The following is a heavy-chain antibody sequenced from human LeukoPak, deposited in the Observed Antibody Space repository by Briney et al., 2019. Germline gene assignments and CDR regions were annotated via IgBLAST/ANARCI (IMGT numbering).Heavy chain of an antibody. D-gene: IGHD3-10*01. V-gene: IGHV3-23*01. CDR1: GFIFSSYA. CDR2: ISGSGGST. Sequence: GGSLRLSCAASGFIFSSYAMSWVRQAPGKGLEWVSGISGSGGSTYYADSVKGRFTISRDNSKNTLYLEMNSLRAEDTAVYYCAKGRITMVRGVTDRGQGTLVTVSS. J-gene: IGHJ4*02. CDR3: AKGRITMVRGVTD.